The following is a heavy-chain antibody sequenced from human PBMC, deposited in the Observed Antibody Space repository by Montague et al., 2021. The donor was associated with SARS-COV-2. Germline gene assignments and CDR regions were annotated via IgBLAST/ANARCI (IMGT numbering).Heavy chain of an antibody. D-gene: IGHD4-17*01. Sequence: CAISGDSVSRNTAFWNWVRQSPSRGLEFLGRTYYRSKWQNDYAVSVRSRITINPDTSKNQFSLRLNSVTPADTAVYYCSRGTLRFGMDVWGQGTTVTVSS. J-gene: IGHJ6*02. V-gene: IGHV6-1*01. CDR3: SRGTLRFGMDV. CDR1: GDSVSRNTAF. CDR2: TYYRSKWQN.